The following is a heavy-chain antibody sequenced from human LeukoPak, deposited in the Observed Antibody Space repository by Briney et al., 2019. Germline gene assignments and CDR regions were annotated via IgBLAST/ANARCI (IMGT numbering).Heavy chain of an antibody. CDR1: GYTLTELS. D-gene: IGHD6-6*01. CDR3: ATPQYSRRHWYFDL. Sequence: ASVKVSCKVSGYTLTELSMHWVRQAPGKGLEWMGGFDPEDGETIYAQKFQGRVTMTEDTSTDTAHMELSSLRSEDTAVYYCATPQYSRRHWYFDLWGRGTLVTVSS. CDR2: FDPEDGET. J-gene: IGHJ2*01. V-gene: IGHV1-24*01.